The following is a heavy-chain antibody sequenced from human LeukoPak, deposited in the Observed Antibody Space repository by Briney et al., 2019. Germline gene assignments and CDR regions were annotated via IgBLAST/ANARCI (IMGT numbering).Heavy chain of an antibody. CDR3: ARDRIAVAGGPFTWYGMDV. Sequence: PSGTLSLTCAVSGGSISSSNWWSLVRQPPGKGLEWIGEIYHSGSTNYNPSLKSRVTISVDKSKNQFSLKLSSVTAADTAVYYCARDRIAVAGGPFTWYGMDVWGQGTTVTVSS. D-gene: IGHD6-19*01. CDR2: IYHSGST. V-gene: IGHV4-4*02. CDR1: GGSISSSNW. J-gene: IGHJ6*02.